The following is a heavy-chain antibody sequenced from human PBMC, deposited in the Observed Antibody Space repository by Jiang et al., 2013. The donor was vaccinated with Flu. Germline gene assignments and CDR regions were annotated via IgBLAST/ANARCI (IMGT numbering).Heavy chain of an antibody. Sequence: SISSGSYYWSWIRQPPGKGLEWIGSIYYSGSTYYNPSLKSRVTISVDTSKNQFSLKLSSVTAADTAVYYCAQEGDSSNWFDPWGQGTLVTVSS. CDR1: SISSGSYY. CDR3: AQEGDSSNWFDP. J-gene: IGHJ5*02. V-gene: IGHV4-39*01. CDR2: IYYSGST. D-gene: IGHD2-21*02.